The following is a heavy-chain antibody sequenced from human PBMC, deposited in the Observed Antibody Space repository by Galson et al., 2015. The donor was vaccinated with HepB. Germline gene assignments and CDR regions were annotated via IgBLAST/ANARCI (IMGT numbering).Heavy chain of an antibody. V-gene: IGHV4-38-2*02. CDR3: ARSYRGGRGQYYYYYGMDV. CDR1: GFSINYGYY. CDR2: IYHTGST. J-gene: IGHJ6*02. Sequence: SETLSLTCTVSGFSINYGYYWGWIRQPPGKGLEWIGSIYHTGSTYYNPSLKSRVTISVDTSKNQFSLRVRSVTAADTAVYCCARSYRGGRGQYYYYYGMDVWGQGTTVTVSS. D-gene: IGHD4-11*01.